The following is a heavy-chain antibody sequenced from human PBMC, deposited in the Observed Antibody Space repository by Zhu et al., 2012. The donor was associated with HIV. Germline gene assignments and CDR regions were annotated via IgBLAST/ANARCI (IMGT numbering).Heavy chain of an antibody. J-gene: IGHJ6*02. V-gene: IGHV4-39*07. D-gene: IGHD3-10*01. CDR2: IYSSGSA. CDR1: GGSISGTNYY. Sequence: QVQLEESGPGLVKPSETLSLTCTVSGGSISGTNYYWDWVRQPPGKGLEWIGSIYSSGSAYYNPSFTGRVTISVDTSRNQFSLKLKSATAADTAVYYCARRPYYYGSGDGMDVWGLGTTVTVS. CDR3: ARRPYYYGSGDGMDV.